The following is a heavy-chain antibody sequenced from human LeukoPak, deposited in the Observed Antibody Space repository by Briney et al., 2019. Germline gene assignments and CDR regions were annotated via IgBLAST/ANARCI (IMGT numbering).Heavy chain of an antibody. CDR1: GFTFSSYA. V-gene: IGHV3-23*01. CDR2: ISGSGDNT. CDR3: AKGSYYDSSGSFYFDY. D-gene: IGHD3-22*01. Sequence: GGSLRLSCAASGFTFSSYAMSWVRQAPGKGLEWVSGISGSGDNTYYADSVKGRFTISRDNSKNTLYVQVNSLGIEDTAAYYCAKGSYYDSSGSFYFDYWGQGTLVTVSS. J-gene: IGHJ4*02.